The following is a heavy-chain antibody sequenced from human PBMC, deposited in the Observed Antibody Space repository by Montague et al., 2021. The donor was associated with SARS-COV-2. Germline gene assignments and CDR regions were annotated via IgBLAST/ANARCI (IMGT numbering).Heavy chain of an antibody. D-gene: IGHD6-19*01. CDR1: GNSLSNSRYF. CDR2: FYFGGKF. Sequence: SETLSPTCSVSGNSLSNSRYFWGWIRQPPRKGLEWIGSFYFGGKFLYNSSLESRVTISVDTSKNQFSLQLSSVTASDTAVYYCARHSGGSEVAGLDYWGQGILVTVSS. V-gene: IGHV4-39*01. J-gene: IGHJ4*02. CDR3: ARHSGGSEVAGLDY.